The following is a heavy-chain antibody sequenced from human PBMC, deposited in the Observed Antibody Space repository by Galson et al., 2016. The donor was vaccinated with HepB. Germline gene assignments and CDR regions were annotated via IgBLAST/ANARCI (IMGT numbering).Heavy chain of an antibody. CDR3: ARVGTPRPRGPGYGFDI. Sequence: SVKVSCKASGYSFSSYGLTWVRQAPGQGLEWMGWISAYNGNTNYAQKVQGRVTMTTDTSSSTAYMELRSLRSGDTAVYYCARVGTPRPRGPGYGFDIWGQGTLVTVSS. CDR2: ISAYNGNT. V-gene: IGHV1-18*01. J-gene: IGHJ3*02. D-gene: IGHD1/OR15-1a*01. CDR1: GYSFSSYG.